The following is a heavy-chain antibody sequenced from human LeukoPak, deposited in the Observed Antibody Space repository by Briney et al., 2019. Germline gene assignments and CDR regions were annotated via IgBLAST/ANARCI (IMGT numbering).Heavy chain of an antibody. CDR2: IYHSGST. J-gene: IGHJ3*02. V-gene: IGHV4-38-2*02. CDR3: ARDDSSGYYTGDDAFDI. CDR1: GYSISSGYY. Sequence: SETLSLTCTVSGYSISSGYYWSWIRQPPGKGLEWIGNIYHSGSTYYNPSLKSRVTISVDTSKNQFSLKLSSVTAADTAVYYCARDDSSGYYTGDDAFDIWGQGTMVTVSS. D-gene: IGHD3-22*01.